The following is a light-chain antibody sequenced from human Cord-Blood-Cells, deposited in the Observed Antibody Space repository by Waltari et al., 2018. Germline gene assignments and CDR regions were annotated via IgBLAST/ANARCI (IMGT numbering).Light chain of an antibody. Sequence: SYELTQPPSVSVSPGQTASITCPVDKFGDKYACWYQQKPGQSPVLVIYQDSKRPSGIPERFSGSNSGNTATLTISGTQAMDEADYYCQAWDSSTVVFGGGTKLTVL. V-gene: IGLV3-1*01. CDR1: KFGDKY. CDR2: QDS. J-gene: IGLJ2*01. CDR3: QAWDSSTVV.